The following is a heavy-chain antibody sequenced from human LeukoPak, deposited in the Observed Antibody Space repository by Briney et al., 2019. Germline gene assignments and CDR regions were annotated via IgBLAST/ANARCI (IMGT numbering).Heavy chain of an antibody. CDR3: ARGPRYGY. CDR2: INHIGST. D-gene: IGHD3-16*01. CDR1: GGSFSGYY. Sequence: SETLSLTCAVYGGSFSGYYWSWIRQPPGKGREGIGEINHIGSTNYNPSLKNRVTISVDTSKNQFSLKLSSVTAADTAVYYCARGPRYGYWGQGTLVTVSS. V-gene: IGHV4-34*01. J-gene: IGHJ4*02.